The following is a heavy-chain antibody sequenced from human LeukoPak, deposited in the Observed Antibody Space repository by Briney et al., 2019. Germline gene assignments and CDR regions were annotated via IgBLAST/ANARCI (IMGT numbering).Heavy chain of an antibody. V-gene: IGHV1-2*02. CDR1: GYTFTGYY. D-gene: IGHD2-2*02. CDR2: IDPDSGGT. CDR3: ARVPGPYTTSRFDY. J-gene: IGHJ4*02. Sequence: ASVKVSCKTSGYTFTGYYLHWVRQAPGQGLEWMGRIDPDSGGTHYAQKFQVRVTATRDTSITTVYMELSGLTSDDTAVYYCARVPGPYTTSRFDYWGQGTLVTVSS.